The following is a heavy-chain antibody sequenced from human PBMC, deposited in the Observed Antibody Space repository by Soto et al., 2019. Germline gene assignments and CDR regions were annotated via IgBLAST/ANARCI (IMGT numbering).Heavy chain of an antibody. CDR3: ARSYYYDSSGSQGYYYYYGMDV. V-gene: IGHV3-53*01. Sequence: GGSLRLSCAASGFTVSSNYMSWVRQAPGKGLEWVSVIYSGGSTYYADSVKGRFTISRDNSKNTLYLQMNSLRAEDTAVYYCARSYYYDSSGSQGYYYYYGMDVWGQGTTVTVSS. CDR2: IYSGGST. D-gene: IGHD3-22*01. CDR1: GFTVSSNY. J-gene: IGHJ6*02.